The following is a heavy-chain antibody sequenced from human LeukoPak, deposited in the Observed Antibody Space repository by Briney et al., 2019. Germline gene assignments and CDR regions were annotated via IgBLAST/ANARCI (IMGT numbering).Heavy chain of an antibody. CDR1: GYTFTSYG. CDR3: ARDQGCSSTSCYLGYYYYYYGMDV. D-gene: IGHD2-2*01. J-gene: IGHJ6*02. V-gene: IGHV1-18*01. CDR2: ISAYNGNT. Sequence: ASVKVSCKASGYTFTSYGISWVRRAPGQGLEWMGWISAYNGNTNYAQKLQGRVTMTTDTSTSTAYMELRSLRSDDTAVYYCARDQGCSSTSCYLGYYYYYYGMDVWGQGTTVTVSS.